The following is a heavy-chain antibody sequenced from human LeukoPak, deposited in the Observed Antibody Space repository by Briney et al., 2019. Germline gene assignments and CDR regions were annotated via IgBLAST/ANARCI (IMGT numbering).Heavy chain of an antibody. CDR2: ITSSSGTI. D-gene: IGHD1-26*01. CDR1: GFTFNSYS. V-gene: IGHV3-48*01. CDR3: ARAGGSYQVFDY. J-gene: IGHJ4*02. Sequence: GGSLRLSCAASGFTFNSYSMNWVRQAPGKGLEWISYITSSSGTIYYADSVKGRFTISRDNAKNSLYLQMNSLRAEDTAVYYCARAGGSYQVFDYWAREPWSPSRQ.